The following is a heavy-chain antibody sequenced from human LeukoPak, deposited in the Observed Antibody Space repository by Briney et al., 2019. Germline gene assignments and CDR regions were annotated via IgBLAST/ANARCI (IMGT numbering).Heavy chain of an antibody. CDR2: TNPNSGKT. CDR1: GYTFTGYY. CDR3: ARGRVEYQLLSDYYYYMDV. J-gene: IGHJ6*03. D-gene: IGHD2-2*01. Sequence: SVAVSCNLSGYTFTGYYMHWVRQAAGNGLEWVGCTNPNSGKTVYGQKFQGRVSITRNTSISTAYMELSSLRSEDTAVYYCARGRVEYQLLSDYYYYMDVWGKGTTVTISS. V-gene: IGHV1-8*02.